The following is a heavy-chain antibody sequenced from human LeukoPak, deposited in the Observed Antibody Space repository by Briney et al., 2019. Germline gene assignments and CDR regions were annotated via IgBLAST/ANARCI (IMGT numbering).Heavy chain of an antibody. V-gene: IGHV3-48*04. D-gene: IGHD3-10*01. J-gene: IGHJ4*02. CDR3: ARDGSGSYYGY. CDR2: ISSSGSTI. CDR1: GFPFSTFW. Sequence: GGSLRLSCAVSGFPFSTFWMNWVRQAPGKGLEWVSYISSSGSTIYYADSVKGRFTISRDNAKNSLYLQMNSLRAEDTAVYYCARDGSGSYYGYWGQGTLVTVSS.